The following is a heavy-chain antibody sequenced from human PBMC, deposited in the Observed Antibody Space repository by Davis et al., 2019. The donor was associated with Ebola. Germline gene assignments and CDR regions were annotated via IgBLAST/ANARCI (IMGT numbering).Heavy chain of an antibody. D-gene: IGHD1-26*01. CDR2: ISSSSRTI. CDR1: GFTFSTYN. Sequence: PGGSLRLSCAASGFTFSTYNMNWVRQAPGKGLEWVSYISSSSRTIYYADSVKGRFTISRDNAKNSLYLQMNSLRAEDTAVYYCARDRSIVGATGGEYYFDYWGQGTLVTVSS. CDR3: ARDRSIVGATGGEYYFDY. J-gene: IGHJ4*02. V-gene: IGHV3-48*04.